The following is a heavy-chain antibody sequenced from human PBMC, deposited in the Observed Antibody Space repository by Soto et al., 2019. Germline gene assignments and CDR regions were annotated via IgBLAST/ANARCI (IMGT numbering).Heavy chain of an antibody. V-gene: IGHV3-48*01. Sequence: VGPLRLSCGASGFTFSSYSMNWVRKAPGKGLEWVSYISSSSSTIYYADSVKGRFTISRDNAKNSLYLQMNSLRAEDTAVYYCARDYSSYGPFDYWGQGTLVTVSS. D-gene: IGHD5-18*01. CDR3: ARDYSSYGPFDY. CDR2: ISSSSSTI. CDR1: GFTFSSYS. J-gene: IGHJ4*02.